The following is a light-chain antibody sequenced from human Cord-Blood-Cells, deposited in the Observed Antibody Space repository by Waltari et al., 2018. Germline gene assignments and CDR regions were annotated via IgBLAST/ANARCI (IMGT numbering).Light chain of an antibody. CDR3: NSRDSSGNHLV. CDR1: SLRSYY. V-gene: IGLV3-19*01. CDR2: GKN. Sequence: SSELTQDPAVSVALGQTVRITCQGDSLRSYYASWYQQKPVQAPVLVIYGKNNRPSGIQDRFSGFSTGNTASLTITGAQAEDEADYYCNSRDSSGNHLVFGGGTKLTVL. J-gene: IGLJ3*02.